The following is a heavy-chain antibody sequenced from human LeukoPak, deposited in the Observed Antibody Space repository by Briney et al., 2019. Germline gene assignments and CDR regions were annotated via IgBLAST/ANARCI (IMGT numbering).Heavy chain of an antibody. V-gene: IGHV4-61*02. CDR2: IYTSGST. Sequence: SETLSLTCTVSGGSISSGSYYWSWIRQPAGEGLEWIGRIYTSGSTSYNPSLKSRVTISVDTSKNQFSLKLSSVTAADTAVYYCASAEGAFDIWGQGTMVTVSS. CDR3: ASAEGAFDI. CDR1: GGSISSGSYY. J-gene: IGHJ3*02.